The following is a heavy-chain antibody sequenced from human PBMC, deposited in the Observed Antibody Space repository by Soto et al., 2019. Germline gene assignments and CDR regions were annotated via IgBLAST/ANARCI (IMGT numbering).Heavy chain of an antibody. CDR1: GFTFSSYG. CDR3: AKSNDPLGGARRGPDRKTYYYYGMDV. CDR2: ISYDGSNK. J-gene: IGHJ6*02. V-gene: IGHV3-30*18. D-gene: IGHD3-3*01. Sequence: PGGSLRLSCAASGFTFSSYGMHWVRQAPGKGLEWVAVISYDGSNKYYADSVKGRFTISRDNSKNTLYLQMNSLRAEDTAVYYCAKSNDPLGGARRGPDRKTYYYYGMDVWGQGTTVTVSS.